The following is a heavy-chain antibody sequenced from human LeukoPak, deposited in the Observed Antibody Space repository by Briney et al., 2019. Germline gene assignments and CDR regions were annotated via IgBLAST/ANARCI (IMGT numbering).Heavy chain of an antibody. J-gene: IGHJ4*02. CDR2: INPSSGAT. D-gene: IGHD6-19*01. V-gene: IGHV1-2*02. CDR3: ARGSWDGSGWNVPSDY. Sequence: GASVKVSCKASGYTFNYYYMHWVRQAPGQGLEWMGWINPSSGATNYAQKFQGRVTMTRDTSVSTAYMELTRLRSDDSAVYYCARGSWDGSGWNVPSDYWGQGTLVTVSS. CDR1: GYTFNYYY.